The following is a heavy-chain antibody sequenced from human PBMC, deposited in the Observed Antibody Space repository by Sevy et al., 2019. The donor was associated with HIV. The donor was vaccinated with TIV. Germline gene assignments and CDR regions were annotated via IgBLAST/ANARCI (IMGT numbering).Heavy chain of an antibody. CDR2: INSGSTII. D-gene: IGHD2-15*01. CDR1: GFTFSSYN. Sequence: GGSLRLSCVASGFTFSSYNFNWVRQAPGKGLELISFINSGSTIISHADSVKGRFTISRDIAKKSVYLQMNSLRVEDTAVYYCARDGGYSDYGMDLWGQGTTVTVSS. V-gene: IGHV3-48*01. J-gene: IGHJ6*02. CDR3: ARDGGYSDYGMDL.